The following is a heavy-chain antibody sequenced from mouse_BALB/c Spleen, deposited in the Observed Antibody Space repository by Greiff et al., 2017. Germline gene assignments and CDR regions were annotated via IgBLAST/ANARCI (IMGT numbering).Heavy chain of an antibody. D-gene: IGHD1-1*01. V-gene: IGHV5-17*02. CDR2: ISSGSSTI. J-gene: IGHJ2*01. CDR3: ARRGTTVALDY. CDR1: GFTFSSFG. Sequence: EVQLVESGGGLVQPGGSRKLSCAASGFTFSSFGMHWVRQAPEKGLEWVAYISSGSSTIYYADTVKGRFTISRDNPKNTLFLQMTSLRSEDTAMYYCARRGTTVALDYWGQGTTLTVSS.